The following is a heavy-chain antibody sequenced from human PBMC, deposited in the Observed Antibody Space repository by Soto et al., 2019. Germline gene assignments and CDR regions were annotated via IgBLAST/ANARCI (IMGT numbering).Heavy chain of an antibody. CDR1: GYTFTSYD. CDR3: ARGRPTKLSRDYGILTGPPPFDP. J-gene: IGHJ5*02. CDR2: MNPNSGNT. Sequence: GASVKVSCKASGYTFTSYDINWVRQATGQGLEWMGWMNPNSGNTGYAQKFQGRVTMTRNTSISTAYMELSSLRSEDTAVYYCARGRPTKLSRDYGILTGPPPFDPWGQGTLVTVSS. D-gene: IGHD3-9*01. V-gene: IGHV1-8*01.